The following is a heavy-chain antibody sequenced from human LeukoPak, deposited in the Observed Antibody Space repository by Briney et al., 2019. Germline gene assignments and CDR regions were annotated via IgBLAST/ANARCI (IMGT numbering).Heavy chain of an antibody. D-gene: IGHD6-13*01. V-gene: IGHV3-23*01. Sequence: GGSLRLSCAASGFTFSSYGMSGVRQAPGKGLEWVSAISGSGGSTYYADSVKGQFTISRDNAKNSLYLQMNSLRAEDTAVYYCARDAAAAGDYSYFYYMDVWGKGTTVTVSS. J-gene: IGHJ6*03. CDR2: ISGSGGST. CDR1: GFTFSSYG. CDR3: ARDAAAAGDYSYFYYMDV.